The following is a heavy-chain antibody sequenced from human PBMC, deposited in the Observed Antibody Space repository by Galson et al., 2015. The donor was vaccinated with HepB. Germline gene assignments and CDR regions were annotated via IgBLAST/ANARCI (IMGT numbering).Heavy chain of an antibody. CDR2: IIPIFGTS. J-gene: IGHJ4*02. D-gene: IGHD4/OR15-4a*01. V-gene: IGHV1-69*13. CDR3: ARQGSYGATIFDY. Sequence: SVKVSCKASGGTFSSYAISWVRQAPGQGLEWMGGIIPIFGTSNYAQKFQGRVTITAGESTSTAYMEQSSLTSEDTAVYYCARQGSYGATIFDYWGQGTLVTVSS. CDR1: GGTFSSYA.